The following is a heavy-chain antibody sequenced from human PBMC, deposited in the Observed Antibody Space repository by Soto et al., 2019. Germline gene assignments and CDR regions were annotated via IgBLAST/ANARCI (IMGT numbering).Heavy chain of an antibody. V-gene: IGHV2-26*01. D-gene: IGHD4-17*01. J-gene: IGHJ1*01. Sequence: QVTLKASGPVLVKPTETLTLTCTVSGFSLSNARMGVSWIRQPQGKALEWLAHIFSNDEKSYSTSLKSRLTISKDTTKSQVVLTMTNMDPVDTATYYCEQLYGDYTPEYFQHWGQGTLVTVSS. CDR3: EQLYGDYTPEYFQH. CDR1: GFSLSNARMG. CDR2: IFSNDEK.